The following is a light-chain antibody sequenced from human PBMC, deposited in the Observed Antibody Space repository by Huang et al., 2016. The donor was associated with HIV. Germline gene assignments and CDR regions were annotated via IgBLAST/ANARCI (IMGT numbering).Light chain of an antibody. V-gene: IGKV3-15*01. CDR1: QSISGN. J-gene: IGKJ1*01. CDR3: QQYNSWPPGGT. CDR2: GAS. Sequence: EILMTQSPATLSVSPGERATLSCRACQSISGNLAWYQQKPGQAPRLLIYGASTRATGVPGRFSGSGSGTEFPLTINSLRSEDLAIYYCQQYNSWPPGGTFGQGTTVEIK.